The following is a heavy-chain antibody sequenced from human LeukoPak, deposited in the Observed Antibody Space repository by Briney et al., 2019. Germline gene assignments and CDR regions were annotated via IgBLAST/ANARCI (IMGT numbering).Heavy chain of an antibody. CDR1: GFTFSDFT. J-gene: IGHJ6*04. V-gene: IGHV3-21*01. D-gene: IGHD3-10*02. CDR3: AELGITMIGGV. Sequence: GGSLRLSCAASGFTFSDFTMHWVRQAPGKGLEWVSCISSSSSSYIYYADSVRGRFTISRDNAKISLYLQMNSLRAEDTAVYYCAELGITMIGGVWGKGTTVTISS. CDR2: ISSSSSSYI.